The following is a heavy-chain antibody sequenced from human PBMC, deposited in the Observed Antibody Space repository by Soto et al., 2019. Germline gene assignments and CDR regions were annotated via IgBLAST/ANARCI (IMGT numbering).Heavy chain of an antibody. CDR2: INPKSGGT. J-gene: IGHJ6*01. Sequence: SVKVSCKASGYSFTDYHIHWVRQAPGQGLEWLGRINPKSGGTSTAQKFQGWVTMTTDTSVSTASMELTRLTSDDTAIYYCARGDSTDCSNGVCSFFYNHDMDVW. CDR3: ARGDSTDCSNGVCSFFYNHDMDV. D-gene: IGHD2-8*01. V-gene: IGHV1-2*04. CDR1: GYSFTDYH.